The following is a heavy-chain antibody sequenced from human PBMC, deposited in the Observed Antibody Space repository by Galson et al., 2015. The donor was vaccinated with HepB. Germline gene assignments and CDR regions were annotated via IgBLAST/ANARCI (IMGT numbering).Heavy chain of an antibody. Sequence: SLRLSCAASGFRFNIYDMSWVRQAPGKGLEWVSGITNSGGRRYYAEPGKGRFTISRDNSKNTVFLQMSSPRAEDTAIYYCANGAYMSSYPLYGMDAWGQGTTVIVSS. CDR1: GFRFNIYD. V-gene: IGHV3-23*01. J-gene: IGHJ6*02. CDR2: ITNSGGRR. CDR3: ANGAYMSSYPLYGMDA. D-gene: IGHD6-6*01.